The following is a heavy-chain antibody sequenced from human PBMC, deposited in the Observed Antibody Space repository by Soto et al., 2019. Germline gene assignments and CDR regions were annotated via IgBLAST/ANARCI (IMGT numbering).Heavy chain of an antibody. CDR3: ARAPLAAAVDY. V-gene: IGHV4-59*01. CDR2: IYYSGST. CDR1: GGSISSYY. Sequence: SETLSLTCTVSGGSISSYYWSWIRQPPGKGLEWIGYIYYSGSTNYNPSLKSRVTISVDTSKNQFSLKLSSVTAADTAVYYCARAPLAAAVDYWGQGTLVTVSS. J-gene: IGHJ4*02. D-gene: IGHD6-13*01.